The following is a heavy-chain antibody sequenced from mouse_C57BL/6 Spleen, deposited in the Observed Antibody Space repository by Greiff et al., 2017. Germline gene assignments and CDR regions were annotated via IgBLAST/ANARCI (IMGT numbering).Heavy chain of an antibody. V-gene: IGHV1-69*01. J-gene: IGHJ1*03. CDR3: ARGGLRGWYFDV. Sequence: QVQLQQPGAELVMPGASVKLSCKASGYTFTSYWMHWVKQRPGQGLEWIGEIDPSDSYTNYNQKFKGKSTLTVDKSSSTAYMQLSSLTAEDSAVYYCARGGLRGWYFDVWGTGTTVTVSS. CDR2: IDPSDSYT. CDR1: GYTFTSYW. D-gene: IGHD1-1*01.